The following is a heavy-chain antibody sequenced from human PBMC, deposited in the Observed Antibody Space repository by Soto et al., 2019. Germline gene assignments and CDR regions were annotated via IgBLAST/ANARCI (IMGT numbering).Heavy chain of an antibody. V-gene: IGHV1-2*02. Sequence: ASVKVSCKASGYTFTGYYMHWVRQAPGQGLEWMGWINPNGGGTNYAQKFQGRVTMTRDTSISTAYMELSRLRSDDTAVYYCARSGGASGCPRPLDPWGQGTMVTVSS. J-gene: IGHJ5*02. D-gene: IGHD3-22*01. CDR2: INPNGGGT. CDR3: ARSGGASGCPRPLDP. CDR1: GYTFTGYY.